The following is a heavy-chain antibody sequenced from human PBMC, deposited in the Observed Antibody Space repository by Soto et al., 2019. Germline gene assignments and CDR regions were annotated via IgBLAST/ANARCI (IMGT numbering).Heavy chain of an antibody. J-gene: IGHJ5*02. CDR2: IKQDGSEK. CDR1: GFTFSSYW. D-gene: IGHD6-13*01. V-gene: IGHV3-7*01. CDR3: ARVGKAARYNWFDP. Sequence: GGSLRLSCAASGFTFSSYWMSWVRQAPGKGLEWVANIKQDGSEKYYVDSVKGRFTISRDNAKNSLYLQMNSLRAEDTAVYYCARVGKAARYNWFDPWGQGTLVTVSS.